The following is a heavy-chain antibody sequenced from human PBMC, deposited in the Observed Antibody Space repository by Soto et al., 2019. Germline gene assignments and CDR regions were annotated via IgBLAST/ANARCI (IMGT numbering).Heavy chain of an antibody. CDR3: AREFGYYFDY. J-gene: IGHJ4*02. CDR2: IYHGGNS. CDR1: GGSISSGGYS. V-gene: IGHV4-30-2*01. Sequence: SETLSLTCAVSGGSISSGGYSWSWIRQPPGKGLEWIGYIYHGGNSYYNPSLKSRVTISIDSSQNQLSLKLSSVTAADTAVYYCAREFGYYFDYWGQGNLVTFSS. D-gene: IGHD3-10*01.